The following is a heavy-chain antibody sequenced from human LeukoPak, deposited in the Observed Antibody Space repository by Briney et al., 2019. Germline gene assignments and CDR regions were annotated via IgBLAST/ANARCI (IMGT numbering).Heavy chain of an antibody. CDR2: INHSGST. V-gene: IGHV4-34*01. CDR1: GGSFSGYY. J-gene: IGHJ6*03. Sequence: SETLSLTCAVYGGSFSGYYWSWIRQPPGKGLEWIGEINHSGSTNYNPSLKSRVTISVDTSKNQFSPKLSSVTAADTAVYYCARRYSSSWSHSYYYYMDVWGKGTTVTVSS. CDR3: ARRYSSSWSHSYYYYMDV. D-gene: IGHD6-13*01.